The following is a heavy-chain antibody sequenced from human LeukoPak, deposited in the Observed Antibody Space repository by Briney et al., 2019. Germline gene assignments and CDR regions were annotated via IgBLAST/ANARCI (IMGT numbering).Heavy chain of an antibody. CDR3: ARDSGYYDFWSGYCDY. V-gene: IGHV3-48*01. Sequence: GGSLRLSCAASGFTFSSYSMNWVRQAPGKGLEWVSYISSSSSTIYYADSVKGRFTISRDNAKNSLYLQMNSLRAEDTAVYYCARDSGYYDFWSGYCDYWGQGTLVTVSS. CDR2: ISSSSSTI. D-gene: IGHD3-3*01. CDR1: GFTFSSYS. J-gene: IGHJ4*02.